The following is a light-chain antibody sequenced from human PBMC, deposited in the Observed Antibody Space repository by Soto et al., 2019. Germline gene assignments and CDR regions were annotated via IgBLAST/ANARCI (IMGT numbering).Light chain of an antibody. V-gene: IGKV1-5*01. CDR1: QSISSW. J-gene: IGKJ5*01. CDR2: DAS. CDR3: QQAASFPIT. Sequence: IQLTQSPSSLSASVGDRVTITCRASQSISSWLAWYQQKPGKAPKLLIYDASSLESGVPSRFSGSGSGTEFTLTISSLQPDDFATYYCQQAASFPITVGQGTRLEIK.